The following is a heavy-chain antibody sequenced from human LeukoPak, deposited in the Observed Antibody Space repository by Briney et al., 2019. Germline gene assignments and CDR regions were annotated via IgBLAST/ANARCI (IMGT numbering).Heavy chain of an antibody. CDR1: GFTFDDYA. J-gene: IGHJ4*02. Sequence: AGGSLRLSCAASGFTFDDYAMHWVRQAPGKGLEWVSGISWNSGSIGYADSVKGRFTISRDNAKNSLYLQMNSLRAEDTALYYCAKDRYYYGSGSFDYWGQGTLDTVSS. D-gene: IGHD3-10*01. CDR3: AKDRYYYGSGSFDY. CDR2: ISWNSGSI. V-gene: IGHV3-9*01.